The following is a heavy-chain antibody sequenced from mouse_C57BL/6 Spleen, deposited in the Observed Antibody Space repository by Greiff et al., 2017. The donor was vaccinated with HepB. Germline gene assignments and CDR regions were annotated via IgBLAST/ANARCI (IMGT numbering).Heavy chain of an antibody. V-gene: IGHV1-72*01. J-gene: IGHJ2*01. Sequence: VQLQQPGAELVKPGASVKLSCKASSYTFTSYWMHWVKQRPGRGLEWIGRIDPNSGGTKYNEKFKSKATLTVDKPSSTAYMQLSSLTSEDSAVYYCARSSYGDGYYFLYFDYWGQGTTLTVSS. CDR1: SYTFTSYW. D-gene: IGHD2-3*01. CDR2: IDPNSGGT. CDR3: ARSSYGDGYYFLYFDY.